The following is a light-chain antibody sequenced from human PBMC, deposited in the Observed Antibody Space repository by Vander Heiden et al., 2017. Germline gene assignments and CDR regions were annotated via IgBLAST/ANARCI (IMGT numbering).Light chain of an antibody. J-gene: IGLJ1*01. CDR3: QAWDTTYYYV. CDR2: QDN. V-gene: IGLV3-1*01. CDR1: TMGDKY. Sequence: SFELTQPPSVSVSPGPTASITCSAHTMGDKYISWYQQKPGQSPVLVIYQDNKRPSGIPERFSGSNSGNTATLTISGTQAMDEADYYCQAWDTTYYYVFGSGTKVTVL.